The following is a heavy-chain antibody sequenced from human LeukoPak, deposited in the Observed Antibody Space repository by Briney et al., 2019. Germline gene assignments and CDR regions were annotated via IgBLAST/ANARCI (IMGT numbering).Heavy chain of an antibody. CDR1: GFIFSSYA. CDR3: ARGHSVSGGGYYFDY. D-gene: IGHD3-3*01. Sequence: GRSLRLSCAASGFIFSSYAMHWVRQAPGKGLEWVAVISYDGNNEYYADSVKGRFTISRDNSKNTLYLQMNNLRAEDTAVYFCARGHSVSGGGYYFDYWGQGTLLAVSS. J-gene: IGHJ4*02. V-gene: IGHV3-30-3*01. CDR2: ISYDGNNE.